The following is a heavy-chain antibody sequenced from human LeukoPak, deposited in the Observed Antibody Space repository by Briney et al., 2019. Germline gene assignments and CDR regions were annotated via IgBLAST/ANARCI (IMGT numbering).Heavy chain of an antibody. J-gene: IGHJ4*02. CDR1: GFTVSNTY. CDR2: IYSSGGT. V-gene: IGHV3-53*01. D-gene: IGHD6-19*01. CDR3: AKDSSGPAF. Sequence: GGSLRLSCAASGFTVSNTYMSWVRQAPGKGLEWVSVIYSSGGTFYSESVKGRFTISKDYSKNTLYLQMNSLRVDDTAVYYCAKDSSGPAFWGQGTLVTVSS.